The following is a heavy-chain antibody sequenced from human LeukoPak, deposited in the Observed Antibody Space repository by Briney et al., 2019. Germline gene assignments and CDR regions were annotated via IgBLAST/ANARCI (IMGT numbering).Heavy chain of an antibody. CDR1: GGSISSYY. CDR2: IYYSGST. V-gene: IGHV4-59*01. CDR3: AGSTDYGSGSYSPYYFDY. Sequence: PSETLSLTCTVSGGSISSYYWSWIRQPPGKGLEWIGYIYYSGSTNYNPSPKSRVTISVDTSKNQFSLKLSSVTAADTAVYYCAGSTDYGSGSYSPYYFDYWGQGTLVTVSS. D-gene: IGHD3-10*01. J-gene: IGHJ4*02.